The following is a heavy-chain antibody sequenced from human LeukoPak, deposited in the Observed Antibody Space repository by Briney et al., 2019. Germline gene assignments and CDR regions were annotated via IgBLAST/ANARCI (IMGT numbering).Heavy chain of an antibody. J-gene: IGHJ3*02. D-gene: IGHD6-19*01. CDR3: ARQDPSSGWYRNDAFDI. CDR2: IYYSGRT. CDR1: GGSISSYD. V-gene: IGHV4-59*08. Sequence: SETLSLTCTVSGGSISSYDGSWIRQPPGKALEWIGYIYYSGRTKYTPSLQSRVNISVATSTHQFSLKLSSVTAADTAVYYCARQDPSSGWYRNDAFDIWGQGTMVTVYS.